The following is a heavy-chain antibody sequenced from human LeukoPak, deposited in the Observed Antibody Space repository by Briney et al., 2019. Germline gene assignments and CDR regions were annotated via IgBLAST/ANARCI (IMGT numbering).Heavy chain of an antibody. CDR1: GGSTSSGGYS. Sequence: PSETLSLTCAVSGGSTSSGGYSWSWIRQPPGKGLEWIGYIYHSGSTYYNPSLKSRVTISVDRSKNQFSLKLSSVTAADTAVYYCARGGLVRDLDYYYYYGMDVWGQGTTVTVSS. CDR3: ARGGLVRDLDYYYYYGMDV. V-gene: IGHV4-30-2*01. J-gene: IGHJ6*02. D-gene: IGHD3-10*01. CDR2: IYHSGST.